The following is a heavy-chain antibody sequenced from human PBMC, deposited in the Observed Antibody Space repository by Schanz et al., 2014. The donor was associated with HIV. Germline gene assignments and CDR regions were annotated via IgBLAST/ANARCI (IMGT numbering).Heavy chain of an antibody. D-gene: IGHD4-4*01. CDR2: INPNSGGT. CDR1: GGTFRTFA. Sequence: QVQLVQSGAEVKKPGSSVKVSCKTFGGTFRTFAISWVRQAPGQGLEWMGWINPNSGGTNYAQKFQGRVTMTRDTSISTAYMELSRLRSDDTAVYYCARDRAYSNYPSGMDVWGQGTTVTVS. CDR3: ARDRAYSNYPSGMDV. J-gene: IGHJ6*02. V-gene: IGHV1-2*02.